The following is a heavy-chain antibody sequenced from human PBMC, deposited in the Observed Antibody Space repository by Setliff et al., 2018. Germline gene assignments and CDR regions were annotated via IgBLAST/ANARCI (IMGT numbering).Heavy chain of an antibody. CDR2: SRDKASSYTT. Sequence: GGSLRLSCAASGFTFSTYNMNWVRQAPGKGLEWVARSRDKASSYTTEYAASVKGRFTIARDNSKNSVYLQMNSLKTEDAAVYYCVRTVVPGYYFDSWGQGTLVTVSS. CDR3: VRTVVPGYYFDS. D-gene: IGHD3-10*01. J-gene: IGHJ4*02. V-gene: IGHV3-72*01. CDR1: GFTFSTYN.